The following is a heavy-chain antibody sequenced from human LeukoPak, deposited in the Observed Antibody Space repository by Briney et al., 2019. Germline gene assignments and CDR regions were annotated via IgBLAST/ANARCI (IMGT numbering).Heavy chain of an antibody. Sequence: GGSLRLSCAASGFTFSSYGMHWVRQAPGKGLEWVAVIWYDGSNKYYADSVKGRFTISRDNSKNTLYLQMNSLRAEDTAVYYCARDLVAAAGSSSWFDPWGQGTLVTVSS. D-gene: IGHD6-13*01. J-gene: IGHJ5*02. CDR2: IWYDGSNK. V-gene: IGHV3-33*08. CDR3: ARDLVAAAGSSSWFDP. CDR1: GFTFSSYG.